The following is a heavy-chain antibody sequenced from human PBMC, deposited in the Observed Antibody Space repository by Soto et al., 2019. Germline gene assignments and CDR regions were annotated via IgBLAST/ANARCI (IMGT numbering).Heavy chain of an antibody. D-gene: IGHD6-19*01. J-gene: IGHJ6*02. V-gene: IGHV4-4*07. CDR1: GDSISDYY. CDR2: FYYSGNT. CDR3: ARMYNSGFYRPEGDYFFYGMDV. Sequence: PSETLSLTCPVSGDSISDYYWSWIRQPAGKGLEWIGRFYYSGNTKSNPSLKSRVTMSADTSKNQFSLSLRSVTAADSAIYYCARMYNSGFYRPEGDYFFYGMDVWGQGTTVTVSS.